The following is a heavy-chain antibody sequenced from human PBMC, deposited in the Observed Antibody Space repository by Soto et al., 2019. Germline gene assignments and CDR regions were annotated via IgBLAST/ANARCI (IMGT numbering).Heavy chain of an antibody. D-gene: IGHD6-6*01. CDR3: AKQVRDGTSSPYHFDY. V-gene: IGHV3-23*01. CDR1: GFTFRNYA. J-gene: IGHJ4*02. Sequence: GGSLRLSCAGSGFTFRNYAMSWVRQAPGKGLEWVSAISSAVNTYYADSVKGWFTISRDNSKNTLSLQRNNLRAENTAIYYCAKQVRDGTSSPYHFDYWGQGTLVTISS. CDR2: ISSAVNT.